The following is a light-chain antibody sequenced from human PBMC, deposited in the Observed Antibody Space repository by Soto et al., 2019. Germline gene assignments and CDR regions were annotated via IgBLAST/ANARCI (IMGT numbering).Light chain of an antibody. J-gene: IGLJ1*01. CDR2: EGS. CDR1: SSDVGSYNL. V-gene: IGLV2-23*01. CDR3: CSYAGSSTVV. Sequence: QSALTQPASVSGSPGQSITISCTGTSSDVGSYNLVSWYQQHPGKAPKLMIYEGSKRPSGVSNRFSGSKSSNTASLTISGLQAEDEDDYYCCSYAGSSTVVFGTGTKLTVL.